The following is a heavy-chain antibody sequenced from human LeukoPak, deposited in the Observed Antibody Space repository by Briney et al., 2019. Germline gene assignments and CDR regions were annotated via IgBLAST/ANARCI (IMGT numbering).Heavy chain of an antibody. J-gene: IGHJ3*02. D-gene: IGHD3-3*02. CDR1: GFTVSSNY. Sequence: GGSLRLSCAASGFTVSSNYMSWVRQAPGKGLEGVSVIYSGGSTYYADSVKGRFTISRDNSKNTLYLQMNSLRAEDTAVYYCAREISRTGAFDIWGQGTMVTVSS. CDR2: IYSGGST. CDR3: AREISRTGAFDI. V-gene: IGHV3-53*05.